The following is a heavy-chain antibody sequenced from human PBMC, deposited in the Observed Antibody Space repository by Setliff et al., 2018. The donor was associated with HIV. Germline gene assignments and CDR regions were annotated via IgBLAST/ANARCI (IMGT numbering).Heavy chain of an antibody. D-gene: IGHD3-3*01. CDR1: GGSISSGGYF. V-gene: IGHV4-61*08. Sequence: PSETLSLTCTVSGGSISSGGYFWSWIRQLPGKGLEWIGYIYYSGSTNYNPSLKSRVTIAVDTSKNQFSLNLSSVTAADTAVYYCARDNRVLALNYYYYYMDVWGKGTTVTVSS. J-gene: IGHJ6*03. CDR2: IYYSGST. CDR3: ARDNRVLALNYYYYYMDV.